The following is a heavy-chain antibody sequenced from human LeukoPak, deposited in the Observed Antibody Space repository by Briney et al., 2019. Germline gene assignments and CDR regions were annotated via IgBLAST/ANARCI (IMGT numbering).Heavy chain of an antibody. V-gene: IGHV1-2*02. D-gene: IGHD3-9*01. CDR1: GYTFTDYY. Sequence: GASVKVSRKASGYTFTDYYMHWVRQAPGQGLEWMGWINPNSGGTNYAQKFQGRVTMTRDTSISTAYMEVSRLRSDDTAVYYCARTLFLTGYSAAFDYWGQGTLVTVSS. J-gene: IGHJ4*02. CDR2: INPNSGGT. CDR3: ARTLFLTGYSAAFDY.